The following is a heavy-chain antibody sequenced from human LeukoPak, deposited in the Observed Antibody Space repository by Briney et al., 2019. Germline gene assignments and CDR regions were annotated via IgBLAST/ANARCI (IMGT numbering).Heavy chain of an antibody. CDR1: GFTFSSYW. CDR2: IKQDGSEK. V-gene: IGHV3-7*01. J-gene: IGHJ4*02. Sequence: GGSLRLSCAASGFTFSSYWMSWVRQAPGKGLEWVANIKQDGSEKYYVDSVKGRFTISRDNAKNSLYLQMNSLRAEDTAVYYCARDGVLMVYAILDYWGQGTLVTASS. CDR3: ARDGVLMVYAILDY. D-gene: IGHD2-8*01.